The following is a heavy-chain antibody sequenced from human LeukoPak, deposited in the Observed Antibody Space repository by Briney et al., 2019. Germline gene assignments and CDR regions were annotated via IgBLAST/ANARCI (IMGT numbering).Heavy chain of an antibody. CDR1: GFTFSRSW. CDR2: IKQDGTSK. Sequence: GGSLRLSCAASGFTFSRSWMGWVRQAPGKGLGWVANIKQDGTSKYYVDSVMGRFTISRDNAENSVYLQLNSLSAGDTAVYYCARHGDYCFDLWGPGTRVTVSS. CDR3: ARHGDYCFDL. V-gene: IGHV3-7*02. J-gene: IGHJ4*02. D-gene: IGHD2-21*02.